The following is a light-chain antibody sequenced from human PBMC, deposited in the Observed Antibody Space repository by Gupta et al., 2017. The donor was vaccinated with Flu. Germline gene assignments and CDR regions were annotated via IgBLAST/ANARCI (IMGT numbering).Light chain of an antibody. V-gene: IGKV3-15*01. CDR3: QQYNNWPPWT. J-gene: IGKJ1*01. CDR1: QSVSSN. Sequence: EIVITQSPATLSVSPGERATLSCRASQSVSSNLAWYQHKPGQAPRLLIYEASTRATGIPGRFSGSGSGTDFTLTISSLQSEDFAVYYCQQYNNWPPWTFGQGTKVEIK. CDR2: EAS.